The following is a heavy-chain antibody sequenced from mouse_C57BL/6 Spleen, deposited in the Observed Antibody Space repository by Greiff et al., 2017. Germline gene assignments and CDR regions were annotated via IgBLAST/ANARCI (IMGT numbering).Heavy chain of an antibody. J-gene: IGHJ2*01. D-gene: IGHD2-4*01. V-gene: IGHV1-81*01. CDR1: GYTFTSYG. CDR3: ERAEDYERDYCDY. CDR2: IYPRSGNT. Sequence: QVQLQQSGAELARPGASVKLSCTASGYTFTSYGISWVKQRTGQGLEWIGEIYPRSGNTYYHEKVKGKATLTADTASSTAYMALRSLTSEDSAVYFCERAEDYERDYCDYWGQGTTLTVSA.